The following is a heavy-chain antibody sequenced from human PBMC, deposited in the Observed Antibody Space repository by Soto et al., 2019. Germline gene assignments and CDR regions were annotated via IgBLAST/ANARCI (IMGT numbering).Heavy chain of an antibody. D-gene: IGHD7-27*01. CDR1: GYTFSSYA. V-gene: IGHV1-3*01. CDR2: INAGYGNT. J-gene: IGHJ4*02. CDR3: ARDTGDGIFAF. Sequence: QVHLVQSGAEVRKPGASVKVSCKASGYTFSSYAMHWVRQAPGQRLEWMGWINAGYGNTKSSQKFQDRVTISRDTSASTAYMELTSLRSEDTAVYYCARDTGDGIFAFWGQGPLVTVSS.